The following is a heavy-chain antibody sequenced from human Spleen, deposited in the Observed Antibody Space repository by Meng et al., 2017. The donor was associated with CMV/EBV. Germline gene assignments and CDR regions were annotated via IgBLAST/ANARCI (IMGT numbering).Heavy chain of an antibody. CDR1: GFTFRGYA. D-gene: IGHD3-3*01. CDR3: ARDPQPDDFWSGYYTNYYYGMDV. V-gene: IGHV3-21*01. Sequence: GESLKISCTASGFTFRGYAMHWVRQAPGKGLEWVSSISSSRSYIYYADSVKGRFTISRDNAKNSLYLQMNSLRAEDTAVYYCARDPQPDDFWSGYYTNYYYGMDVWGQGTTVTVSS. J-gene: IGHJ6*02. CDR2: ISSSRSYI.